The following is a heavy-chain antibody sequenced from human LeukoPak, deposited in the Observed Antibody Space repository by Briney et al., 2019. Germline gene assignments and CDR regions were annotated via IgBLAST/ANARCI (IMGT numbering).Heavy chain of an antibody. J-gene: IGHJ4*02. CDR1: GFTFSSYT. D-gene: IGHD2-21*02. CDR3: AKKAQVTAGAAYIDY. V-gene: IGHV3-23*01. Sequence: GGSLRLSCTASGFTFSSYTMTWVRQAPGKGLEWVSVISGDSGTTVYRDSVEGRFTISRGNSKNTLFLHMNSLRAEDTAVYYCAKKAQVTAGAAYIDYWGQGTLVTVSS. CDR2: ISGDSGTT.